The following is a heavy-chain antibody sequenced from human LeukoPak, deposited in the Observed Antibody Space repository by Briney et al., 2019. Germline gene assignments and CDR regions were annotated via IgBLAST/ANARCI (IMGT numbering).Heavy chain of an antibody. Sequence: PSETLSLTCAVYGGSFSGYYWSWIRQPPGKGLEWIGEINHSGSTNYNPSLKSRVTISVDTTNNQFSLKLSSVLAAEDAAYYCATNVNSWEWYPFDYWGQGTLVTVSS. V-gene: IGHV4-34*01. CDR2: INHSGST. CDR3: ATNVNSWEWYPFDY. CDR1: GGSFSGYY. J-gene: IGHJ4*02. D-gene: IGHD3-3*01.